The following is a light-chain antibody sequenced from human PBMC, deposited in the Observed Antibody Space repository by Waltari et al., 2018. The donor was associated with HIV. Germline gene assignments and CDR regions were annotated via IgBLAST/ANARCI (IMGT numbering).Light chain of an antibody. CDR1: NTAISAAKS. V-gene: IGLV2-14*03. CDR2: DVT. CDR3: GSSTNSNIVL. Sequence: QSALTQTASVSASPRQSTAIPCTGINTAISAAKSVSWYQQHPGKVPKPLISDVTKRPAGVPGRFSGSKSVNTASLTISGRQPDDEADYYCGSSTNSNIVLFGGGTKLTVL. J-gene: IGLJ2*01.